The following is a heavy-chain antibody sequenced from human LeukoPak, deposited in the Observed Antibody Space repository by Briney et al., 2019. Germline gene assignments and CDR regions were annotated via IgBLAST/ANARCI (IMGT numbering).Heavy chain of an antibody. CDR2: INGDGGST. Sequence: GGSLRLSCAASGITFRSYAMSWVRQARGKGLEWVSAINGDGGSTYYADSVKGRFTISRDNSKSTLFLQMNSLRAEDTAVYYCARDGGGGYNQIDFWGQGTLVTVSS. CDR1: GITFRSYA. CDR3: ARDGGGGYNQIDF. V-gene: IGHV3-23*01. D-gene: IGHD5-24*01. J-gene: IGHJ4*02.